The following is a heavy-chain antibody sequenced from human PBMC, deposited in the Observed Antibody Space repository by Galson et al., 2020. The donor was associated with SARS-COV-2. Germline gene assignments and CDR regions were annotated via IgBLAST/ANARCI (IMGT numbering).Heavy chain of an antibody. J-gene: IGHJ6*03. CDR2: ISHSGSSK. V-gene: IGHV3-30-3*01. Sequence: GESLKISCAASGFTFSSYTLHWVRQAPGKGLEWVAVISHSGSSKYYADSVKGRFTISRDNSKNTLYLQMNSLRAEDTALYYCAGAAGLLFADTYYYMDVWGKGTTVTVSS. CDR1: GFTFSSYT. CDR3: AGAAGLLFADTYYYMDV. D-gene: IGHD3-3*01.